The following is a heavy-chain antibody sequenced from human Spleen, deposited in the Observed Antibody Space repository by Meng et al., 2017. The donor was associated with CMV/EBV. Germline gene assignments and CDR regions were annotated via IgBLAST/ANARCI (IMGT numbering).Heavy chain of an antibody. CDR1: GFTFDDYA. J-gene: IGHJ4*02. CDR2: ISWDGGST. V-gene: IGHV3-43D*03. CDR3: AKDIRPYSSGWPLPDY. Sequence: GFTFDDYAMHWVRQAPGKGLEWVSLISWDGGSTYYADSVKGRFTISRDNSKNSLYLQMNSLRAEDTALYYCAKDIRPYSSGWPLPDYWGQGTLVTVSS. D-gene: IGHD6-19*01.